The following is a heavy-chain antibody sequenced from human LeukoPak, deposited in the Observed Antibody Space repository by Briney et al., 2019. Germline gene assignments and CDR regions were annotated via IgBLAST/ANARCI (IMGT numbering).Heavy chain of an antibody. Sequence: PGGSLRLSCTASGFTFGDYAMSWVRQAPGKGLEWVGFIRSKAYGGTTEYAASVKGRFTISRDDSKSIAYLQMNSLKTEDTAVYYCSRSHQKEDSFDIWGQGTMVTVSS. CDR1: GFTFGDYA. CDR3: SRSHQKEDSFDI. J-gene: IGHJ3*02. V-gene: IGHV3-49*04. CDR2: IRSKAYGGTT.